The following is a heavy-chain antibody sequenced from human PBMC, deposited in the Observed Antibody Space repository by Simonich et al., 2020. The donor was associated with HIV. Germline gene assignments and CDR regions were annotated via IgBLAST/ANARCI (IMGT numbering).Heavy chain of an antibody. D-gene: IGHD3-16*01. CDR1: GFTFSSYA. J-gene: IGHJ4*02. CDR3: ASGGSISSVWADDY. Sequence: QVQLVESGGGVVQPGRSLRLSCAASGFTFSSYAMHWVRQAPGKGLEWGAVISYDGSNKYYADSVKGRFTISRDNAKNTLYLQMNSLRAEDTAVYYWASGGSISSVWADDYWGQGTLVTVSS. V-gene: IGHV3-30*07. CDR2: ISYDGSNK.